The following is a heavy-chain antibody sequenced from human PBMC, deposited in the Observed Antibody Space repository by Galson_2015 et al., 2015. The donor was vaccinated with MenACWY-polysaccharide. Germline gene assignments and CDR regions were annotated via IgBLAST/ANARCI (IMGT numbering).Heavy chain of an antibody. D-gene: IGHD1-26*01. CDR3: ASGETGGPTTGFDR. V-gene: IGHV3-21*01. Sequence: SLRLSCAGSGFSFSTFAMNWVRQAPGKGLEWVSSINDNSRHIYYADSVQGRFAVSRDNTKNSLYLQMNSLRVEDTAVYYCASGETGGPTTGFDRWGQGTLFTVSS. CDR2: INDNSRHI. J-gene: IGHJ4*02. CDR1: GFSFSTFA.